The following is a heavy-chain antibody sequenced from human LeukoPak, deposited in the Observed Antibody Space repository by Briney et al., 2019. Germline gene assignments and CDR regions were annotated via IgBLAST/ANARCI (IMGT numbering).Heavy chain of an antibody. CDR3: ARGSDDFWSGYSPSY. CDR2: IIPIFGTA. Sequence: ASVKVSCKASRGTFSSYAISWVRQAPGQGLEWMGRIIPIFGTANYAQKFQGRVTITTDESTSTAYMELSRLRSDDTAVYYCARGSDDFWSGYSPSYWGQGTLVTVSS. CDR1: RGTFSSYA. V-gene: IGHV1-69*05. D-gene: IGHD3-3*01. J-gene: IGHJ4*02.